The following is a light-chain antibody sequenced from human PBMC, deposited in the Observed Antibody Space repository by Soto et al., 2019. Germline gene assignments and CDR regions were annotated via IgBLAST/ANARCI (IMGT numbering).Light chain of an antibody. V-gene: IGKV2-28*01. J-gene: IGKJ1*01. CDR3: MQALQTGYRT. Sequence: DIVMTQSPLSLPVTPGEPASISCRSSQSLLHSNGYNYLDWYLQKPGQSPQLLIYLGSNRASGVPDRFSGSGSGTDFTLKTSRVEAEDVGVYYCMQALQTGYRTFGQGTKVEIK. CDR2: LGS. CDR1: QSLLHSNGYNY.